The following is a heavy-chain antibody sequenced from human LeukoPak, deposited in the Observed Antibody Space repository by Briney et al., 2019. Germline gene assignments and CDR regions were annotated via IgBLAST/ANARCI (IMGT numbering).Heavy chain of an antibody. CDR1: GFTFSTFA. CDR3: ARDPAPPDYYDSSGYYPGGWFDP. CDR2: IFPSGGEI. J-gene: IGHJ5*02. Sequence: GRSLRLSCAASGFTFSTFAMIWVRQPPGKGLEWVSSIFPSGGEIHYADSVRGRFTISRDNSKSTLSLQMNSLRAEDTAVYYCARDPAPPDYYDSSGYYPGGWFDPWGQGTLVTVSS. D-gene: IGHD3-22*01. V-gene: IGHV3-23*01.